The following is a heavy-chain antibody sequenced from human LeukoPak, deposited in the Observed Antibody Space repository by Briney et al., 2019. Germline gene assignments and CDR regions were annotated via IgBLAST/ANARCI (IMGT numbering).Heavy chain of an antibody. CDR2: INPSGGST. CDR3: ARGSLPRLWKPPVDY. Sequence: GASVKVSCKASGYTFTSYYMHWVRQAPGQGLEWMGIINPSGGSTSYAQKFQGRVTMTRDMSTSTVYMELSSLRSDDTAVYYCARGSLPRLWKPPVDYWGQGTLATVSS. D-gene: IGHD4/OR15-4a*01. CDR1: GYTFTSYY. J-gene: IGHJ4*02. V-gene: IGHV1-46*01.